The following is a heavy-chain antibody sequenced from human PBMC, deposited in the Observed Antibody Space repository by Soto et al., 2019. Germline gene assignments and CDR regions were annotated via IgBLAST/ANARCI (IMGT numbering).Heavy chain of an antibody. Sequence: EVQLVESGGGLVQPGGSLRLSCAASGFTFSNYAVHWVRQAPGKGLEYVSAISGNGDSTYYANSVKGRFTISRDNSENSLYLQLGSLIAEDMVVYYCARRALGLYFDYWGQRTLVTVSS. CDR3: ARRALGLYFDY. V-gene: IGHV3-64*01. J-gene: IGHJ4*02. CDR1: GFTFSNYA. D-gene: IGHD3-3*02. CDR2: ISGNGDST.